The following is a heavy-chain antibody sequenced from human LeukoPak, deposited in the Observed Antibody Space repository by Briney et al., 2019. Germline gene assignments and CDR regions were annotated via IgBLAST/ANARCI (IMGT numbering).Heavy chain of an antibody. V-gene: IGHV4-34*01. CDR2: INHSGST. CDR3: ARVPARTYYDFWSGYQMEYYFDY. D-gene: IGHD3-3*01. Sequence: SETLSLTCAVYGGSFSGYYWSWIRQPPGKGLEWIGEINHSGSTNYNPSLKSRVTISVDMSKNQFSLKLSSVTAADTAVYYCARVPARTYYDFWSGYQMEYYFDYWGQGTLVTVSS. J-gene: IGHJ4*02. CDR1: GGSFSGYY.